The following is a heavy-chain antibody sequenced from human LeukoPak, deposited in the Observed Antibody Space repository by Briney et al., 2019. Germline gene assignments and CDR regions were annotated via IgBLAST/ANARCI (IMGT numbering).Heavy chain of an antibody. J-gene: IGHJ5*02. D-gene: IGHD2-2*01. CDR2: MNPNSGNT. CDR1: GYTFTSYD. V-gene: IGHV1-8*01. CDR3: ARGRRGVVVPGP. Sequence: RASAKVSCKASGYTFTSYDINWVRQATGQGLEWMGWMNPNSGNTGYAQKFQGRVTMTRNTSISTAYMELSSLRSEDTAVYYCARGRRGVVVPGPWGQGTLVTVSS.